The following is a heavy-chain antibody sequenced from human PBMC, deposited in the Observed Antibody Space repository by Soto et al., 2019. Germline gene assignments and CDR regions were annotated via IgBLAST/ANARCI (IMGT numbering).Heavy chain of an antibody. V-gene: IGHV1-69*04. D-gene: IGHD3-3*02. J-gene: IGHJ4*02. CDR1: GGTSTIYX. CDR2: IVPTLRIT. CDR3: ATDKYGAGRVGVHF. Sequence: QVXXVXSXXXVXKPGASLRVSCETSGGTSTIYXITWVRQAPGQGLQWMGRIVPTLRITNYAQEFQGRLTITADSSTSTAHIELTSLTSEDTAVYYCATDKYGAGRVGVHFWGQGTLVTVSS.